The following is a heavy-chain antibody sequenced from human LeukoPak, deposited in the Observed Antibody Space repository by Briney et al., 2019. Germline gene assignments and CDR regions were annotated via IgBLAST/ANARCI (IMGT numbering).Heavy chain of an antibody. Sequence: GRSLRLSCAASGFTFDDYAMHWVRQAPGKGLEWVSGISWNNGSIGYADSVKGRFTISRDNAKNSLCLQMNSLRAEDTALYYCAKDLHMTFRGGLFDPWGQGTLVTVSS. V-gene: IGHV3-9*01. CDR1: GFTFDDYA. CDR3: AKDLHMTFRGGLFDP. J-gene: IGHJ5*02. CDR2: ISWNNGSI. D-gene: IGHD1-26*01.